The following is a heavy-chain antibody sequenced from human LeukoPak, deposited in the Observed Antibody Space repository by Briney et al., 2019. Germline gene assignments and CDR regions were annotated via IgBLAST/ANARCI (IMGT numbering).Heavy chain of an antibody. V-gene: IGHV3-33*01. CDR2: IWYDGSNK. CDR1: GFTFSSYG. CDR3: AREMMAGGVYGMDV. D-gene: IGHD2-8*02. Sequence: PGGSLRLSCAASGFTFSSYGMHWVRQAPGKGLEWVAVIWYDGSNKYYADSVKGRFTISRDNSKNTLYLQMNSLRAEDTAVYYCAREMMAGGVYGMDVWGQGTTVTVSS. J-gene: IGHJ6*02.